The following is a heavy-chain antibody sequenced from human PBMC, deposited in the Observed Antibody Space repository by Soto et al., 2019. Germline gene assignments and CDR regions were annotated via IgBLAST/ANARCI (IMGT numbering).Heavy chain of an antibody. CDR1: GGTFSSYA. D-gene: IGHD3-22*01. V-gene: IGHV1-69*12. CDR3: ARDHYYDSSATTHLFDP. CDR2: IIPIFGTA. J-gene: IGHJ5*02. Sequence: QVQLVQSGAAVKKPGSSVKVSCKASGGTFSSYAISWVRQAPGQGLEWMGGIIPIFGTANYAQKFQGRVTITADESTSTAYMELSSLRSEDTAVYYCARDHYYDSSATTHLFDPWGQGTLVTVSS.